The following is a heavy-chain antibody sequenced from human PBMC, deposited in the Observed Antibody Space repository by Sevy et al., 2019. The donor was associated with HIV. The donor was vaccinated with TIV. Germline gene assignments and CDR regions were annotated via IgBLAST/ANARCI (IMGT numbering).Heavy chain of an antibody. CDR2: IFSGGST. CDR3: ATAGRRYSSSWYDY. Sequence: GGSLRLSCAASGFTVSSNYMSWVRQAPGKGLEWVSVIFSGGSTYYADSVKGRLTISRDNSKNTLYLQMNSLRAEDTAVYYCATAGRRYSSSWYDYWGQGTLVTVSS. D-gene: IGHD6-13*01. V-gene: IGHV3-53*01. CDR1: GFTVSSNY. J-gene: IGHJ4*02.